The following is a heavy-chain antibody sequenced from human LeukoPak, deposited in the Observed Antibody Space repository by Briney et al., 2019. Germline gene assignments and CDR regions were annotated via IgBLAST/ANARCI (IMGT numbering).Heavy chain of an antibody. CDR1: GYTFTSCG. J-gene: IGHJ4*02. CDR3: ARGMEYSYGAPFDY. D-gene: IGHD5-18*01. Sequence: ASVKVSCTASGYTFTSCGISWVRQAPGQGLEWMGWISAYNGNTNYAQKLQGRVTMTRDTSTSTVYMELSSLRSEDTAVYYCARGMEYSYGAPFDYWGQGTLVTVSS. CDR2: ISAYNGNT. V-gene: IGHV1-18*01.